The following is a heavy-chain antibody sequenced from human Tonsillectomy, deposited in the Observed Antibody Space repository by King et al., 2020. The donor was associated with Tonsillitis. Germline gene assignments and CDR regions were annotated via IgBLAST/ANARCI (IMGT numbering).Heavy chain of an antibody. CDR1: GYTFSNYG. V-gene: IGHV1-18*01. D-gene: IGHD3-3*01. Sequence: VQLVESGAEVKKPGASVKVSCKTSGYTFSNYGITWVRQAPGQGLEWMGWISVYNGYTNYVQNLQGRVTMTADTSTSTAYMELRSLRSDDTAVYYCARYYDFWSGYYNWLDPWGQGTLVTVSS. J-gene: IGHJ5*02. CDR3: ARYYDFWSGYYNWLDP. CDR2: ISVYNGYT.